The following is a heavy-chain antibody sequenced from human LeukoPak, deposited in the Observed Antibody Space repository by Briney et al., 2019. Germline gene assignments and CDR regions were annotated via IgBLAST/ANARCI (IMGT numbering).Heavy chain of an antibody. J-gene: IGHJ3*02. CDR1: GFTFSSYW. CDR2: INSDGSST. D-gene: IGHD3-22*01. V-gene: IGHV3-74*01. Sequence: GGSLRLSCAASGFTFSSYWMHWVRHAPGKGLVWVSRINSDGSSTTYADSVKGRFTISRDNAKNTLYLQMNSLRAEDTAVYYRARAPYYYDTSGFLIWGQGTMVTVSS. CDR3: ARAPYYYDTSGFLI.